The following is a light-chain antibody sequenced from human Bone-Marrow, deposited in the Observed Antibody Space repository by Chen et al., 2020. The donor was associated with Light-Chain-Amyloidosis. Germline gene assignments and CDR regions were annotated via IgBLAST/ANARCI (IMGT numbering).Light chain of an antibody. V-gene: IGKV3-20*01. Sequence: EIVLTQSPGTLSLSPGERATLSCRASQSVSSAFLSWYQQKPGQAPRLLIYGASSRATAIPDRFSGSGSGTDFTLTFSRLEPEDFAMYYCQQYDSSRWTFGQGTKVEFK. CDR3: QQYDSSRWT. CDR2: GAS. J-gene: IGKJ1*01. CDR1: QSVSSAF.